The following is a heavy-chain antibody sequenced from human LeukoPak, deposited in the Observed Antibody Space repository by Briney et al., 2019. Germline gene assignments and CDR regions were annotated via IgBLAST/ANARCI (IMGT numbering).Heavy chain of an antibody. Sequence: SETLSLTCTVSGGSISSGGYYWSWIRQPPGKGLEWIGYIYHSGSTYNNPSLKSRVTISVDRSKNQFSLKLSSVTAADTAVYYCAREPAEYSSSGGDYWGQGTLVTVSS. CDR2: IYHSGST. CDR3: AREPAEYSSSGGDY. V-gene: IGHV4-30-2*01. CDR1: GGSISSGGYY. J-gene: IGHJ4*02. D-gene: IGHD6-6*01.